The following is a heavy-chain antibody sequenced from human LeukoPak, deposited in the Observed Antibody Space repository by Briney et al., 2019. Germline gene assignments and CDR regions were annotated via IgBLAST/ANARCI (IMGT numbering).Heavy chain of an antibody. CDR3: ARGRGDSRGTSFDS. CDR1: GDSISIYY. D-gene: IGHD3-22*01. CDR2: IYYTGST. J-gene: IGHJ4*02. Sequence: PSETLSLTCTVSGDSISIYYWSWIRQPPGKGLEWIGYIYYTGSTTYNPSLKSRLTISIDTSKNQFSLNLISPTAADTAVYYCARGRGDSRGTSFDSWGQGTLVTVSS. V-gene: IGHV4-59*01.